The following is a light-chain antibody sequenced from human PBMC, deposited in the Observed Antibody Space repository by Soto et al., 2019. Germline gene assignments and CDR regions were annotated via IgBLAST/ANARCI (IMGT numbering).Light chain of an antibody. V-gene: IGKV4-1*01. J-gene: IGKJ1*01. CDR3: QQYYSTPRT. CDR1: QTVLDSSNNKDY. CDR2: WAS. Sequence: DSVMGPTPDSLAVSLGERATINFKSRQTVLDSSNNKDYLTWYQQKPGQPPKLLIYWASTREFGVPDRFSGSGSGTDFTLTISSLQAEDVAVYYCQQYYSTPRTFGHRTKVDIK.